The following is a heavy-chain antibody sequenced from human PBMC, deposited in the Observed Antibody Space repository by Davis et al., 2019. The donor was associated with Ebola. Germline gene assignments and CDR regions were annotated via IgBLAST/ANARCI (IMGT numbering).Heavy chain of an antibody. V-gene: IGHV3-23*01. Sequence: PGGSLRLSCGTSGFTFNSYGMNWVRQAPGKGLEWVSYISGSGGNTYYADSVKGRFTISRDNSKSTLYLQMKSLRADDTAVYYCAKGNRVTYQYDSSDDYWGQGTLVTVSS. CDR2: ISGSGGNT. CDR3: AKGNRVTYQYDSSDDY. J-gene: IGHJ4*02. CDR1: GFTFNSYG. D-gene: IGHD3-22*01.